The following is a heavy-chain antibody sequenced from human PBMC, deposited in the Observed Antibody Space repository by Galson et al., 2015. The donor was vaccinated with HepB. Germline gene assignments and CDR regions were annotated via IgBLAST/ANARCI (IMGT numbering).Heavy chain of an antibody. Sequence: SLRLSCAASGFTFSSYSMNWVRQAPGKGLEWVSYISSSSSTIYYADSVKGRFTISRDNAKNSLYLQMNSLRAEDTAVYYCAKDLEMATIMAWSYWGQGTLVTVSS. J-gene: IGHJ4*02. CDR1: GFTFSSYS. D-gene: IGHD5-24*01. CDR2: ISSSSSTI. CDR3: AKDLEMATIMAWSY. V-gene: IGHV3-48*01.